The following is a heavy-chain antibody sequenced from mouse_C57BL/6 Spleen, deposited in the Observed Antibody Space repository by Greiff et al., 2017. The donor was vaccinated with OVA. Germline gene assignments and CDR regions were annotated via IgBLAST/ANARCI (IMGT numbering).Heavy chain of an antibody. CDR3: TRGVTTRAMDD. CDR2: IYPEDGDT. Sequence: EVKLQEPGAELVRPGASVKLSCTASGFNIKDYYMTWVKQRPEQGLEWIGRIYPEDGDTDYAPKFQGKATMTADTSSNTAYLQLSSLTSEDTAVYYCTRGVTTRAMDDWGQGPSVTVSS. J-gene: IGHJ4*01. D-gene: IGHD2-2*01. CDR1: GFNIKDYY. V-gene: IGHV14-1*01.